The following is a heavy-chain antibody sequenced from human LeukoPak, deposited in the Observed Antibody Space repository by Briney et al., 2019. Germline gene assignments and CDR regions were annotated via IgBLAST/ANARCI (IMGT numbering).Heavy chain of an antibody. CDR3: ARDRGTWNDDGFDY. D-gene: IGHD1-1*01. CDR2: IYISGST. J-gene: IGHJ4*02. CDR1: GGSISSYY. V-gene: IGHV4-4*07. Sequence: SETLSLTCTVSGGSISSYYWSWIRQPAGKGLEWIGRIYISGSTNYNPSLKSRVTMSVDTSKNQFSLKLSSVTAADTAVYYCARDRGTWNDDGFDYWGQGTLVTVSS.